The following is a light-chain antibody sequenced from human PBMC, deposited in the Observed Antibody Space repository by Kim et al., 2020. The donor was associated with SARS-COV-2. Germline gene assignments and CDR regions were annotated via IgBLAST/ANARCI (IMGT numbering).Light chain of an antibody. CDR3: QQYYSIPLT. J-gene: IGKJ4*01. Sequence: DIVMTQSPDSLAASLGERATINCKSSQSVLYSSNNKIYLTWYQQKPGQPPKLLIYWASTRESGVPDRFSGSGSGTDFTLTISSLQAEDVAVYYCQQYYSIPLTFGGGTKVDIK. CDR2: WAS. V-gene: IGKV4-1*01. CDR1: QSVLYSSNNKIY.